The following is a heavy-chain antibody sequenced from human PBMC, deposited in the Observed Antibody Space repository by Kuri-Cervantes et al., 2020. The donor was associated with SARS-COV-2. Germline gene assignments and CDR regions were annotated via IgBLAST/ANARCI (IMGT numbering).Heavy chain of an antibody. CDR1: GGYFRGYY. CDR3: ERARIAVAGNWFDP. J-gene: IGHJ5*02. V-gene: IGHV4-34*01. D-gene: IGHD6-19*01. CDR2: INHSGST. Sequence: AETLSLTCAVYGGYFRGYYWSWIRQPPGKGLEWIGEINHSGSTNYNPSLRSRVTISVETSKNQFSLKLSSVTAADTAVYYCERARIAVAGNWFDPWGQGTLVTVSS.